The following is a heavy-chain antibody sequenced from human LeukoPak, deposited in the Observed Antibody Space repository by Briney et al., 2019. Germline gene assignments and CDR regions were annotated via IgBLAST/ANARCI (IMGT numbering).Heavy chain of an antibody. CDR3: AKIIVVLPSTISNPYYFDY. V-gene: IGHV3-23*01. D-gene: IGHD2-2*02. CDR1: RFAFHNYA. J-gene: IGHJ4*02. Sequence: GGSLRLSCAASRFAFHNYAMTWIRQAPERGLEWVSSISVDGGDIKYTDSAKGRFTISRDNSKGTLYLQMSSLRAEDTAVYYCAKIIVVLPSTISNPYYFDYWGQGTLVTVSS. CDR2: ISVDGGDI.